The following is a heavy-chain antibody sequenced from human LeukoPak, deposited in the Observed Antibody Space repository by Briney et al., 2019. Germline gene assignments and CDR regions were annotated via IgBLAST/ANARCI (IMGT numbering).Heavy chain of an antibody. CDR3: ARGLGSPYGGYFDY. J-gene: IGHJ4*02. D-gene: IGHD3-10*01. CDR1: GFTVSSNY. Sequence: GGSLRLSCAASGFTVSSNYMSWVRQAPGKGLEWVSVIYSGGSTYYADSVKGRFTISRDNSKNTLYLQMNSLRAEDTAVYYCARGLGSPYGGYFDYWGQGTLVTVSS. CDR2: IYSGGST. V-gene: IGHV3-66*01.